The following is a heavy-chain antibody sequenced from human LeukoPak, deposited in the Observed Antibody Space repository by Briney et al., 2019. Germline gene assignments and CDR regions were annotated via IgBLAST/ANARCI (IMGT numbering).Heavy chain of an antibody. D-gene: IGHD3-10*01. V-gene: IGHV4-39*07. CDR2: IYYSGST. Sequence: SETLSLTCTVSGGSISSYYWSWIRQPPGKGLEWIGSIYYSGSTYYNPSLKSRVTISVDTSKSQFSLKLSSVTAADTAVYYCARLYGSGSSYYFDYWGQGTLVTVSS. CDR1: GGSISSYY. CDR3: ARLYGSGSSYYFDY. J-gene: IGHJ4*02.